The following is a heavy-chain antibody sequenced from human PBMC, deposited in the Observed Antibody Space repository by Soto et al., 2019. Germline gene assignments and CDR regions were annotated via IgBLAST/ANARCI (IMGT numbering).Heavy chain of an antibody. CDR2: MSYDGSAK. D-gene: IGHD3-10*02. V-gene: IGHV3-30*02. CDR3: AIVRVADSPLDH. J-gene: IGHJ4*02. CDR1: GFIFSNNG. Sequence: PGGSLRFSCEGSGFIFSNNGRHWVRQAPGKGLEWVAFMSYDGSAKFLADSVKGRFTISRDNSKSTLFLHMSSLRAEDTAMYYCAIVRVADSPLDHWGQGTLVTVYS.